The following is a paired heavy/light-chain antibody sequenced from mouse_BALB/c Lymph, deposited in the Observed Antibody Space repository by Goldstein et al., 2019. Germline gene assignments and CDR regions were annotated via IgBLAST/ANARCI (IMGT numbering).Heavy chain of an antibody. Sequence: DVKLVESGGGLVKLGGSLKLSCAASGFTFSSYYMSWVRQTPEKRLELVAAINSNGGSTYYPDTVKGRFTISRDNAKNTLYLQMSSLKSEDTALYYCHTGDYGNYDYAMDYWGQGTSVTVSS. J-gene: IGHJ4*01. CDR2: INSNGGST. CDR1: GFTFSSYY. CDR3: HTGDYGNYDYAMDY. D-gene: IGHD2-1*01. V-gene: IGHV5-6-2*01.
Light chain of an antibody. CDR3: HQYLSSRT. Sequence: NIMMTQSPSSLAVSAGEKVTMSCKSSQSVLYSSNQKNYLAWYQQKPGQSPKLLIYWASTRESGVPDRFTGSGSGTDFTLTISSVQAEDLAVYYCHQYLSSRTFGGGTKLEIK. J-gene: IGKJ2*01. V-gene: IGKV8-27*01. CDR2: WAS. CDR1: QSVLYSSNQKNY.